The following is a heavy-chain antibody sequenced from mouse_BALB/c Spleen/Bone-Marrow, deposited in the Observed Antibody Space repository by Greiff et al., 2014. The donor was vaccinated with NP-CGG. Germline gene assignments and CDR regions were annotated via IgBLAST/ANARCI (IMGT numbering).Heavy chain of an antibody. D-gene: IGHD1-1*01. J-gene: IGHJ2*01. V-gene: IGHV5-17*02. CDR3: ARSGSSSGYFDY. CDR2: ISSGSSTV. CDR1: GFTFSSFG. Sequence: EVKLEESGGGLVQPGGSRKLSCAASGFTFSSFGMHWVRQAPEKGLEWVAYISSGSSTVYYADKVMGRFPISRDNPKNTLFLQMTSLRSEDTAMYYCARSGSSSGYFDYWGQGTTLTVSS.